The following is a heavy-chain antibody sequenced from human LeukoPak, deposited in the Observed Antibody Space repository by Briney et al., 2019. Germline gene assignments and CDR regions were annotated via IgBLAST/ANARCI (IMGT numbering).Heavy chain of an antibody. CDR1: GFTFSSSW. CDR3: ARYGLTAALDF. CDR2: IKPDGSEK. V-gene: IGHV3-7*01. Sequence: PGGSLRLSCAASGFTFSSSWMSWVRQAPGKGLEWVANIKPDGSEKFCVDSVKGRFTISRDNSKSSLSLQMNSLRVEDTAVYYCARYGLTAALDFWGQGTLVTVSS. D-gene: IGHD2-21*02. J-gene: IGHJ4*02.